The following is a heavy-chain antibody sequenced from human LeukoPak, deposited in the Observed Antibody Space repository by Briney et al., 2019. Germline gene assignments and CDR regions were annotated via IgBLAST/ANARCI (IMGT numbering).Heavy chain of an antibody. CDR2: IYHSGST. CDR1: GYSISSGYY. CDR3: ARHRGAVVVTARDPYFDY. Sequence: SETLSLTCTVSGYSISSGYYWGWIRQPPGKGLEWIGNIYHSGSTYYNPSLKSRVTISVDTSKNQFSLKLSSVTAADTAVYYCARHRGAVVVTARDPYFDYWGQGTLVTVSS. J-gene: IGHJ4*02. D-gene: IGHD2-21*02. V-gene: IGHV4-38-2*02.